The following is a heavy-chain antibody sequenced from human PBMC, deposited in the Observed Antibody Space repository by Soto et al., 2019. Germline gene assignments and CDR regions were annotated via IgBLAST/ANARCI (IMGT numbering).Heavy chain of an antibody. Sequence: SETLSLTCTVSGGSISSGGYYWSWIRQHPGKGLEWIGYIYYSGSTYYNPSLKSRVTISVDTSKNQFSLKLSSVTAADTAVYYCARDMVRGARSRDAFDIWGPGTMVTV. CDR2: IYYSGST. CDR1: GGSISSGGYY. D-gene: IGHD3-10*01. J-gene: IGHJ3*02. CDR3: ARDMVRGARSRDAFDI. V-gene: IGHV4-31*03.